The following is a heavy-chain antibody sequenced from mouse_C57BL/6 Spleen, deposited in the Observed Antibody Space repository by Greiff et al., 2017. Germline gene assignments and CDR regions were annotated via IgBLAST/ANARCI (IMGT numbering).Heavy chain of an antibody. CDR3: AMWGITTVVATDY. J-gene: IGHJ2*01. D-gene: IGHD1-1*01. Sequence: QVQLQQSGAELVMPGASVKLSCKASGYTFTSYWMHWVKQRPGQGLEWIGEIDPSDSYTNYNQKFKGKSTLTVDKSSSTAYMQLRSLTSEDSAVYYCAMWGITTVVATDYWGQGTTLTVSS. CDR1: GYTFTSYW. CDR2: IDPSDSYT. V-gene: IGHV1-69*01.